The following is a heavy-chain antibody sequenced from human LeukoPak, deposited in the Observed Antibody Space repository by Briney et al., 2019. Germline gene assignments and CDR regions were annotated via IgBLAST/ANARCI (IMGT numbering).Heavy chain of an antibody. V-gene: IGHV5-51*01. J-gene: IGHJ4*02. CDR2: IYPGDSDT. CDR1: GYSFTSYW. D-gene: IGHD3-22*01. Sequence: GESLKISCKSSGYSFTSYWIGWVRQMPGKGLEWMGIIYPGDSDTRYSPSFQGQVTISADKSISTAYLQWSSPKASDTAMYYCARRRHYYDSSGYYDSSYYFDYWGQGTLVTVSS. CDR3: ARRRHYYDSSGYYDSSYYFDY.